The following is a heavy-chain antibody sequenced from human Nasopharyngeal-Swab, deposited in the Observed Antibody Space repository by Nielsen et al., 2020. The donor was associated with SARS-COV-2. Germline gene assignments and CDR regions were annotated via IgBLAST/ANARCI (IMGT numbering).Heavy chain of an antibody. D-gene: IGHD1-26*01. J-gene: IGHJ3*02. V-gene: IGHV3-7*01. CDR2: IKKDGSEK. Sequence: VRQAPGKGLEWVANIKKDGSEKYYVDSVKGRFTISRDNTKNSVYLQMNSLRAEDTAVYYCVRMGDYTWNGFDIWGQGTTVTVSS. CDR3: VRMGDYTWNGFDI.